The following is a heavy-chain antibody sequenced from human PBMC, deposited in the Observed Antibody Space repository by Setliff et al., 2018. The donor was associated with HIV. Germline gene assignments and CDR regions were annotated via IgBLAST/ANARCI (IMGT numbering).Heavy chain of an antibody. J-gene: IGHJ6*03. CDR1: GGSMSSYY. D-gene: IGHD5-12*01. CDR3: VREYSGVYPDFSFYIDV. CDR2: IYYTGST. Sequence: SETLSLTCTVSGGSMSSYYWSWIRQPPGKGLESIGYIYYTGSTNYNPALKSRVTISVDTSKNQFSLKLRSVTAADMTVYYCVREYSGVYPDFSFYIDVWGKGTTVTVSS. V-gene: IGHV4-59*12.